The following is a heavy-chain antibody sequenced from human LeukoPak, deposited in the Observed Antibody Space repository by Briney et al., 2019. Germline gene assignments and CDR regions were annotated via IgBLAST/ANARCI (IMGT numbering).Heavy chain of an antibody. Sequence: GGSLRLSCAASGFTFSSYAMSWVRQAPGKGLEWVSAISDSGGNTYYADSVKGRFTISRDNSKNTLYLQMNSLRAEHTAVYYCAKRWSGYHSSEVWGQGTLVTVSS. D-gene: IGHD3-3*01. CDR3: AKRWSGYHSSEV. V-gene: IGHV3-23*01. CDR2: ISDSGGNT. J-gene: IGHJ4*02. CDR1: GFTFSSYA.